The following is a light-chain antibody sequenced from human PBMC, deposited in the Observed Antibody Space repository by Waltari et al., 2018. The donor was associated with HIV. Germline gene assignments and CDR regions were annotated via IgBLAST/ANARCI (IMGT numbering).Light chain of an antibody. V-gene: IGKV4-1*01. J-gene: IGKJ4*01. CDR3: HQYYSLPYT. Sequence: DIVMTQSPDSLAVSLSERATLNCRSSRNVLYDSNNQNYLAWYQQKPGKPPKVIISWASTRSGGVSDRFSGSGSGTNFSLIINSLQADDLAVYYCHQYYSLPYTFGGGTKVEIK. CDR2: WAS. CDR1: RNVLYDSNNQNY.